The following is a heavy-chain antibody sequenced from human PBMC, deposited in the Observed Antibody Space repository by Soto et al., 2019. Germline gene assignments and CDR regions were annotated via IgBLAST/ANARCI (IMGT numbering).Heavy chain of an antibody. Sequence: PGGSLRLSCAASGFTFSSYAMHWVRQAPGKGLEWVAVISYDGSNKYYADSVRGRFTISRDNSKNTLYLQMNSLRAEDTAVYYCAKDTYFYDTSGYYIFDYWGQGTLVTVSS. J-gene: IGHJ4*02. CDR1: GFTFSSYA. CDR2: ISYDGSNK. CDR3: AKDTYFYDTSGYYIFDY. V-gene: IGHV3-30-3*01. D-gene: IGHD3-22*01.